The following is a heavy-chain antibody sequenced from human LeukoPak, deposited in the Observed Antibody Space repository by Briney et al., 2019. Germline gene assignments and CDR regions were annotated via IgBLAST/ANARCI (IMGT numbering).Heavy chain of an antibody. CDR2: VYSGDST. Sequence: PGGSLSLSCAASGFPVSSNYMSWGRQAPGKGLEWVSVVYSGDSTYYADSVKGRFTISRDNSKNTLSLQMNSLRAEDTAVYYCARTIVGATYYFDYWGQGTLVTVSS. CDR1: GFPVSSNY. J-gene: IGHJ4*02. D-gene: IGHD1-26*01. CDR3: ARTIVGATYYFDY. V-gene: IGHV3-53*01.